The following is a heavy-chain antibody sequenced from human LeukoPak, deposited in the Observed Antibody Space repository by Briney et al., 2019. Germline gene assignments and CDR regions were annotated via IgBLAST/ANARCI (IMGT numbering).Heavy chain of an antibody. CDR2: INPNSGGT. J-gene: IGHJ4*02. Sequence: ASVKVSCKTSGYTFTGYYIHWVRQAPGQGLEWMGWINPNSGGTNYAQKFQGRVTMTRDTSISTAYMELSRLRSDDTAVYCCARGDDHGDYTGYYWGQGTLVTVSS. D-gene: IGHD4-17*01. CDR3: ARGDDHGDYTGYY. CDR1: GYTFTGYY. V-gene: IGHV1-2*02.